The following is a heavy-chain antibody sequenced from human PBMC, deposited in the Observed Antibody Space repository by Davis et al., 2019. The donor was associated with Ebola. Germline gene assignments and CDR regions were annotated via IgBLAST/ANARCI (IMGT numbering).Heavy chain of an antibody. J-gene: IGHJ6*02. CDR2: ISWNSGSI. CDR1: GFTFDDYA. V-gene: IGHV3-9*01. D-gene: IGHD5-24*01. Sequence: SLKISCAASGFTFDDYAMHWVRQAPGKGLEWVSGISWNSGSIGYADSVKGRFTISRDNAKNSLYLQMNSLRAEDTALYYCAKGGGDGYAYYYYGMDVWGQGTTVTVSS. CDR3: AKGGGDGYAYYYYGMDV.